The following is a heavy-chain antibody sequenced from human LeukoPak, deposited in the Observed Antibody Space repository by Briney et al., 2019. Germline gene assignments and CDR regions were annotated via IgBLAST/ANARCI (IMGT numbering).Heavy chain of an antibody. CDR3: AKDVYSSGTGYFDY. CDR2: IKQDGSEK. D-gene: IGHD6-19*01. Sequence: GGSLRLSCAASGFTFSSYWMSWVRQAPGKGLEWVANIKQDGSEKYYVDSVKGRFTISRDNAKNSLYLQMNSLRAEDTALYYCAKDVYSSGTGYFDYWGQGTLVTVSS. CDR1: GFTFSSYW. V-gene: IGHV3-7*03. J-gene: IGHJ4*02.